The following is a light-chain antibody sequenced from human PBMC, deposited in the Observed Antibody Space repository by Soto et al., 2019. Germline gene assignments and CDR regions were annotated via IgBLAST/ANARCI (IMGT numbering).Light chain of an antibody. V-gene: IGLV4-69*01. CDR2: LNSDGSH. J-gene: IGLJ3*02. Sequence: QLVLTQSPSASASLGASVKLTCTLSSGHSSYAIAWHQQQPEKGPRYLMKLNSDGSHKKGDGIPDRFSGSTSGAERYLTISSLQSEDEADYFCQTWDTDIRVFGGGTQLTVL. CDR1: SGHSSYA. CDR3: QTWDTDIRV.